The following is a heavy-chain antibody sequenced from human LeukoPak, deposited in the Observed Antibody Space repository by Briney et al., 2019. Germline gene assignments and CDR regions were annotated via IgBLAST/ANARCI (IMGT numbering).Heavy chain of an antibody. J-gene: IGHJ4*02. CDR1: GGSMRSSTYY. CDR3: ARLVVVVTANFRYFDY. V-gene: IGHV4-39*01. Sequence: SETLSPTCTVSGGSMRSSTYYWGWIRQPPGKGLEWIGTIYYTGSTYYNVSLKSRVTISVDTSKNQFSLKLSSVTAADTAVYYCARLVVVVTANFRYFDYWGQGTLVTVSS. CDR2: IYYTGST. D-gene: IGHD2-15*01.